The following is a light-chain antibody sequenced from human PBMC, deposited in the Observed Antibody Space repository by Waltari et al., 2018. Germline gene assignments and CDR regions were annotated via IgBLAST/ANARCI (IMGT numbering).Light chain of an antibody. CDR3: QQRSNWPPLT. CDR1: QSVSSY. Sequence: DIVLTQSPATVALFPGVRATLSCRASQSVSSYLAWYQQKPGQAPRLLIYYASNRATGIPARFSGSGSGTDFTLTISSLEPEDFAVYYGQQRSNWPPLTFGGGTKVEIK. CDR2: YAS. J-gene: IGKJ4*01. V-gene: IGKV3-11*01.